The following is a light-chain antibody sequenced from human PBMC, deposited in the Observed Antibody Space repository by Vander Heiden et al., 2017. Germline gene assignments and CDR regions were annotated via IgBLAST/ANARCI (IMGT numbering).Light chain of an antibody. Sequence: IHMPHSPSNRSATVGDRVTNTCRASQSIDNWLAWYQQKPGKAPKLLIYEASSLDSGVPSRFSGSGSGTEFTLTISSLQPGDFATYYCQQYNSHSRTFGQGTKVDIK. J-gene: IGKJ1*01. V-gene: IGKV1-5*03. CDR1: QSIDNW. CDR2: EAS. CDR3: QQYNSHSRT.